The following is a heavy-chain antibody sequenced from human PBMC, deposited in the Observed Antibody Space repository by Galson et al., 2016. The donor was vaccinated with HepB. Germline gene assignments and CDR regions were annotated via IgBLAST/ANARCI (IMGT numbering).Heavy chain of an antibody. Sequence: CARDGDSVSNKSAAWIWVRQSPSRGLEWLGRTYYRSKWYHDYAVSVKSRISISPDASKNQFSLQLNSVTPEDTAVYFCARGIGRLRYVLGDWGQGTLVTVSS. CDR3: ARGIGRLRYVLGD. CDR1: GDSVSNKSAA. J-gene: IGHJ4*02. CDR2: TYYRSKWYH. V-gene: IGHV6-1*01. D-gene: IGHD6-25*01.